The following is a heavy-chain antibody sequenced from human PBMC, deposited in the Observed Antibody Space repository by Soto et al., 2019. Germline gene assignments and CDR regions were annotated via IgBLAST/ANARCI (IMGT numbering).Heavy chain of an antibody. D-gene: IGHD3-16*01. Sequence: QVQLVQSGAEVQKPGASVKVSCKASGYTFTSYAIHWVRQAPGPRLEWMGWINDGNGNTQYSQKFQSRVTITRDTSASIAYMEVSSLRSEDTALYYCAREQSGEIMTMTGAVDIWGQGTMVTVSS. CDR2: INDGNGNT. J-gene: IGHJ3*02. V-gene: IGHV1-3*01. CDR3: AREQSGEIMTMTGAVDI. CDR1: GYTFTSYA.